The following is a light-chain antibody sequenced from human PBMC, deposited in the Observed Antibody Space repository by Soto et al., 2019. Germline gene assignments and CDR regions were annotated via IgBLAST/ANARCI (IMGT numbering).Light chain of an antibody. CDR1: SSDVGTYNY. J-gene: IGLJ1*01. CDR2: EVS. Sequence: QSALTQPGSMSGSTGQSINISCTETSSDVGTYNYVSWYQHHPGKASKLTIYEVSNRPSGVSNRFSGSKSGSTASLTISGLPVVHEADYPCTSYTRYTSLVFGTGTTGTVL. V-gene: IGLV2-14*01. CDR3: TSYTRYTSLV.